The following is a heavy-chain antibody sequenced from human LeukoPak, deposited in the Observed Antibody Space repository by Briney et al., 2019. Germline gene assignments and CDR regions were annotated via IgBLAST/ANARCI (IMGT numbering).Heavy chain of an antibody. CDR1: GGSISSSSYY. CDR2: IYYSGST. D-gene: IGHD6-19*01. Sequence: SETLSLTCTVSGGSISSSSYYWGWIRQPPGKGLEWIGSIYYSGSTYYNPSLKSRVTISVDTSKNQFSLKLSSVTAADTAVYYCARETIAVAVDYWGQGTPVTVSS. J-gene: IGHJ4*02. V-gene: IGHV4-39*01. CDR3: ARETIAVAVDY.